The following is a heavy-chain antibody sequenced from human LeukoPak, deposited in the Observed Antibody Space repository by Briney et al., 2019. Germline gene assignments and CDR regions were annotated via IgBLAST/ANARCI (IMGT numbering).Heavy chain of an antibody. CDR1: GGSMSSYY. V-gene: IGHV4-59*01. CDR3: ARDISASDYGGYLFDY. J-gene: IGHJ4*02. CDR2: IYYSGST. Sequence: PSETLSLTCTVSGGSMSSYYWNWIRQPPGKGLEWIGYIYYSGSTNYNPSLKSRVTISVDTSKNQFSLNLSSVTAADTAVYYCARDISASDYGGYLFDYWGQGTLVTVSS. D-gene: IGHD4-17*01.